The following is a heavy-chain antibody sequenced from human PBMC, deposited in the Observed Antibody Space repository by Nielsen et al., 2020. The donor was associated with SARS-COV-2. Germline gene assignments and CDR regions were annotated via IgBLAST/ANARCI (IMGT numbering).Heavy chain of an antibody. CDR1: GYTFTSYY. D-gene: IGHD2-2*02. CDR3: ARDGEELLYSKDY. Sequence: ASVKVSCKASGYTFTSYYMHWVRQAPGQGLEWMGWINTNTGNPTYAQGFTGRFVFSLDTSVSTAYLQISSLKAEDTAVYYCARDGEELLYSKDYWGQGTLVTVSS. J-gene: IGHJ4*02. CDR2: INTNTGNP. V-gene: IGHV7-4-1*02.